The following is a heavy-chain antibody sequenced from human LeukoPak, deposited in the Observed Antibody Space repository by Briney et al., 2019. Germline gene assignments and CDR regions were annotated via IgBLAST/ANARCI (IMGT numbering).Heavy chain of an antibody. Sequence: GGSLRLSCAASGFTFSSYGMHWVRQAPGKGLEWAAFIRYDGSNKYYAASVKGRFTISRDNSKNTLYLQMNSLRAEDTAVYYCAKGGSGYSYGSPWYFDYWGQGTLVTVSS. CDR2: IRYDGSNK. J-gene: IGHJ4*02. CDR3: AKGGSGYSYGSPWYFDY. CDR1: GFTFSSYG. D-gene: IGHD5-18*01. V-gene: IGHV3-30*02.